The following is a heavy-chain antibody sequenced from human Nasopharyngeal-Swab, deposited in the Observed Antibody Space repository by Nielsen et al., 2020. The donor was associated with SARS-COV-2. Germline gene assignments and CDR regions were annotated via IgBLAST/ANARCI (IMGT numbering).Heavy chain of an antibody. J-gene: IGHJ5*02. Sequence: GESLKISCVASGFTFSSYAMSWVHQAPGKGLNWVSAISGAGSSTYYADSVKGRFTISRDNSKNTLYLQMNSLRAEDTALYYCVKGGYLHDYINYGDWFDPWGLGTLVSVSS. V-gene: IGHV3-23*01. D-gene: IGHD4-11*01. CDR1: GFTFSSYA. CDR3: VKGGYLHDYINYGDWFDP. CDR2: ISGAGSST.